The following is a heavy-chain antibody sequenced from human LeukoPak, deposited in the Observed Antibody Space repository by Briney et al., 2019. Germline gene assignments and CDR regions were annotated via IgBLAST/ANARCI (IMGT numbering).Heavy chain of an antibody. D-gene: IGHD3-10*01. Sequence: PSETLSLTCAVYGGSFSGYYWSWIRQPPGKGLEWIGEINHSGSTNYNPSLKSRVTISVDTSKNQFSLKLSSVTAADTAVYYCARRKYYGSGSYYKRSYNWFDPWGQGTLVTVSS. CDR1: GGSFSGYY. CDR2: INHSGST. V-gene: IGHV4-34*01. CDR3: ARRKYYGSGSYYKRSYNWFDP. J-gene: IGHJ5*02.